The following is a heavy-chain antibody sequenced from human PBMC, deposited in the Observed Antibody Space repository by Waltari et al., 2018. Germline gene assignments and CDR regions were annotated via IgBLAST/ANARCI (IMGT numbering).Heavy chain of an antibody. V-gene: IGHV4-38-2*02. CDR1: NFYISDGYS. Sequence: QVQLQESGPGLVKPSETLSLTCAVSNFYISDGYSWGWIRQSPGKVLEWIGSIYPSGTTHYNPSLESRVTISVDRSRNQFSLKVTSVSAADTAVYFCARDQRFLESLYPYYYALDAWGRGITVTVSS. D-gene: IGHD3-3*01. CDR3: ARDQRFLESLYPYYYALDA. CDR2: IYPSGTT. J-gene: IGHJ6*02.